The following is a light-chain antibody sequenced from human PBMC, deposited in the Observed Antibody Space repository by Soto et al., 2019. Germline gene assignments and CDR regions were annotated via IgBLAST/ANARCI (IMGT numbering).Light chain of an antibody. Sequence: DIPMTQSPSSVSASVGDRDTITCRASQGISSWLAWYQQKPGEAPKLLIYGASGLQSGVPARFSGIGSGTDCTLTINNRQPEHIATYYSQQPNRFPISVGQGTRLEI. J-gene: IGKJ5*01. CDR1: QGISSW. CDR3: QQPNRFPIS. V-gene: IGKV1-12*01. CDR2: GAS.